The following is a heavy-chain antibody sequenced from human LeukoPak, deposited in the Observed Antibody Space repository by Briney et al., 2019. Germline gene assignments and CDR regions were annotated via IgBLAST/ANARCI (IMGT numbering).Heavy chain of an antibody. CDR1: GFTVSSKY. D-gene: IGHD5-24*01. V-gene: IGHV3-53*01. CDR3: VRDDGYSPYDY. J-gene: IGHJ4*02. Sequence: GGSLGLSCAASGFTVSSKYMSWVRQAPGKGLEWVSVIFIDDNTSYADSVRGRFTISRDNLKNTLYLQMNSLRVEDTAVYYCVRDDGYSPYDYWGQGTLVTVSS. CDR2: IFIDDNT.